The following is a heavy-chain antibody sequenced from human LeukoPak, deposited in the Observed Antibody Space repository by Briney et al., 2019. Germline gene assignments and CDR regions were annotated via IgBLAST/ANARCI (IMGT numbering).Heavy chain of an antibody. CDR3: ARDSLGYCSSISCYAGGVVDY. Sequence: PGGSLRLSCAASGFTFSSYWMSWVRQAPGKGLEWVANIKKDGSEKYYVDSVKGRFTISRDNAKTSLYLQMNSLRAEDTAVYYCARDSLGYCSSISCYAGGVVDYWGQGTLVTVSS. V-gene: IGHV3-7*01. CDR2: IKKDGSEK. J-gene: IGHJ4*02. D-gene: IGHD2-2*01. CDR1: GFTFSSYW.